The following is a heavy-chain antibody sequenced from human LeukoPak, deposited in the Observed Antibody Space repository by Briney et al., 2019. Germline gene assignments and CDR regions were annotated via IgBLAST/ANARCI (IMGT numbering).Heavy chain of an antibody. CDR2: IYYSGT. CDR3: ARMSLRGGRFDY. D-gene: IGHD3-16*01. J-gene: IGHJ4*02. Sequence: GSLRLSCAASGFTFSDYYWSWIRQHPGKGLEWIGYIYYSGTNYNPSLKSRVIISVDTSKNQFSLILSSVTAADTAVYYCARMSLRGGRFDYWGQGTLVTVSS. CDR1: GFTFSDYY. V-gene: IGHV4-59*08.